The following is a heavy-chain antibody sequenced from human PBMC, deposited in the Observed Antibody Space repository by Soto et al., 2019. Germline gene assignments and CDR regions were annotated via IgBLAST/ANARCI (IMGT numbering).Heavy chain of an antibody. J-gene: IGHJ6*02. CDR3: AMRRRRIGGYYSGLDA. CDR2: IYPGDSDT. V-gene: IGHV5-51*01. Sequence: MPGKGLEWMGIIYPGDSDTRYSPSFQGQVTISADKSISTAYLQWSSLKASDTAMYYCAMRRRRIGGYYSGLDAGGQVT. D-gene: IGHD3-10*01.